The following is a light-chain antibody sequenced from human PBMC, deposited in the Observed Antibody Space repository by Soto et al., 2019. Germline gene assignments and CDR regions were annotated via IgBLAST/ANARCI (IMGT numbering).Light chain of an antibody. CDR3: MQNTQLPPT. CDR2: QVS. J-gene: IGKJ5*01. CDR1: QSLLHITGETF. Sequence: DVVMTQTPLCLAVAPGQPSSISCKSSQSLLHITGETFLSWYLQKPGQSPQXLIYQVSTRVSGVPDRFSGSGSGTDFTLEISRVETDDVGIYYCMQNTQLPPTFGQGTRLEIK. V-gene: IGKV2D-29*02.